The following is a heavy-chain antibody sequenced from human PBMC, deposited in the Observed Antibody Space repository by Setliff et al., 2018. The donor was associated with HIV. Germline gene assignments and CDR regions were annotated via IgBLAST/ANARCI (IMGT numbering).Heavy chain of an antibody. CDR2: INHTGST. Sequence: SETLSLTCAVYGGSFSGYYWSWIRQPPGKGLEWIGEINHTGSTNYNPSLKSRVTISRDTSKNPFSLKLTSVTAADTAVYYCARDSYSSGWSTRSDAFDIWGQGTRGTVS. CDR1: GGSFSGYY. J-gene: IGHJ3*02. CDR3: ARDSYSSGWSTRSDAFDI. D-gene: IGHD6-19*01. V-gene: IGHV4-34*01.